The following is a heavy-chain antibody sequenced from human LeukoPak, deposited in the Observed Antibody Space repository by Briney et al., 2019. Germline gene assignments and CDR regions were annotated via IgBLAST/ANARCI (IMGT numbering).Heavy chain of an antibody. CDR2: ISAYNGNT. CDR1: GYTFTSYG. J-gene: IGHJ4*02. CDR3: ARDFYDILTGYSFSSPDDY. D-gene: IGHD3-9*01. V-gene: IGHV1-18*01. Sequence: GASVKVSCKASGYTFTSYGISWVRQAPGQGLEWMGWISAYNGNTNYAQKLQGRVTMTTDTSTSTAYMELRSLRSDDTAVYYCARDFYDILTGYSFSSPDDYWGQGTLVTVSS.